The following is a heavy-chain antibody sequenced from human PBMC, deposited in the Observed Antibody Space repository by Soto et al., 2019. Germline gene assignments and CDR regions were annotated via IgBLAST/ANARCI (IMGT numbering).Heavy chain of an antibody. J-gene: IGHJ5*02. CDR2: VYSSAGT. CDR3: ARGQRFSDWFDP. V-gene: IGHV4-4*07. Sequence: QVHLQQSGPGLVNPSETLSLTCTVSGGSMSSYYWTWIRQPAGQGLEWIGRVYSSAGTHYNPSLKSRVTISLDKSKNQFSLRLLSVTDADTAVYYCARGQRFSDWFDPWGQGTLVTVSS. D-gene: IGHD3-3*01. CDR1: GGSMSSYY.